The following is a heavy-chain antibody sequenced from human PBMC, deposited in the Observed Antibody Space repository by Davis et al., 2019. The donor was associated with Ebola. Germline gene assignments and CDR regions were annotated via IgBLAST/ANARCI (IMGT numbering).Heavy chain of an antibody. J-gene: IGHJ3*02. V-gene: IGHV1-18*04. Sequence: ASVTVSCKASGYTFTSYGISWVRQAPGQGLEWMGWISAYNGNTNYAQKLQGRVTMTTDTSTSTAYMELRSLRSDDTAVYFCARTSIVGTTTTASDIWGQGTMVTVSS. D-gene: IGHD1-26*01. CDR2: ISAYNGNT. CDR3: ARTSIVGTTTTASDI. CDR1: GYTFTSYG.